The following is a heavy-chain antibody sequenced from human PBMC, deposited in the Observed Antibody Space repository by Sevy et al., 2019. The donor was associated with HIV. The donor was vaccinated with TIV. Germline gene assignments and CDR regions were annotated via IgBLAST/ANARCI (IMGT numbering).Heavy chain of an antibody. CDR2: ISSSGMTI. V-gene: IGHV3-11*01. CDR3: TRRRFGWIRDAFDI. J-gene: IGHJ3*02. Sequence: RGCLRLSCAVSGFIFSDYYMSWIRQAPGKGLEWVSYISSSGMTIYYADSVKGRFTISRHNAKNSLYLQMNSLRDEDTAVYYCTRRRFGWIRDAFDIWGQGTVVVVSS. CDR1: GFIFSDYY. D-gene: IGHD3-10*01.